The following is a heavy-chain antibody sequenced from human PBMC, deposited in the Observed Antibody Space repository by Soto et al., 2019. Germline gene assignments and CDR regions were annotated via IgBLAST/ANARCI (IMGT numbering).Heavy chain of an antibody. CDR1: GGSISGGVYY. J-gene: IGHJ2*01. D-gene: IGHD4-17*01. CDR2: IFDSGST. V-gene: IGHV4-30-4*01. Sequence: QVQLQESGPGLVKPSQTLSLTCTVSGGSISGGVYYWSWIRQPPGKGLEWIGYIFDSGSTYYNQSLESRVTISVDTSKNQFSLRLSSVTAADTAVYYCASEIIPLTTDWYFDLWGRGTLVTVSS. CDR3: ASEIIPLTTDWYFDL.